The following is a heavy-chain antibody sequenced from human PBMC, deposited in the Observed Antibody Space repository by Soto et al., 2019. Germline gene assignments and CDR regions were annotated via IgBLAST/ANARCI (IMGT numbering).Heavy chain of an antibody. J-gene: IGHJ6*02. V-gene: IGHV4-4*02. Sequence: SETLSLTCAVSGGSISSSNWWSWVRQPPGKGLEWIGEIYHSGSTNYNPSLKSRVTISVDKSKNQFSLKLSPVTAADTAVYYCARAQQWLDRYYYYGMDVWGQGTTVTVSS. CDR1: GGSISSSNW. CDR2: IYHSGST. D-gene: IGHD6-19*01. CDR3: ARAQQWLDRYYYYGMDV.